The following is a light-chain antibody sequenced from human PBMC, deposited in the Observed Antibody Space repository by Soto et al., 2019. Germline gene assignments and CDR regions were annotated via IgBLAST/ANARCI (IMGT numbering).Light chain of an antibody. Sequence: EIVMTQSPATLSVSPGERATLSCRASQSVNNNLAWYQQKPGQAPSLLIYGASTRATGIPARFSGRGSGTEFTLTISSLQSEDFAVYYCQQYSNWPYTFGQGTKLEIK. CDR2: GAS. CDR3: QQYSNWPYT. CDR1: QSVNNN. J-gene: IGKJ2*01. V-gene: IGKV3-15*01.